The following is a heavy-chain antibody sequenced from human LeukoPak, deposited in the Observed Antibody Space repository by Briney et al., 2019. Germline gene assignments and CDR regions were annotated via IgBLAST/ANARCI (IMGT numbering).Heavy chain of an antibody. CDR3: ARSRGYFDY. V-gene: IGHV4-59*01. J-gene: IGHJ4*02. D-gene: IGHD6-13*01. CDR1: GSSISSYY. CDR2: IYYSGDT. Sequence: SETLSLTCTVSGSSISSYYWSWIRQPPGKGLEWIGYIYYSGDTNYNPSLKSRVTISVDMSKNQFSLKLSSVTAADTAVYYCARSRGYFDYWGQGTLVTVSS.